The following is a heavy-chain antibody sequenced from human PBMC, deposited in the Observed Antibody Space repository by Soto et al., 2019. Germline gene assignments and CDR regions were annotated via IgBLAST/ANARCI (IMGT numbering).Heavy chain of an antibody. D-gene: IGHD3-16*01. CDR1: GFTFSTYV. CDR2: ISYDGSNK. CDR3: ARDKYYEGTLDP. Sequence: GGSLRLSCAASGFTFSTYVIHWVRQAPGEGLEWVAVISYDGSNKDYADSVKGRFTISRDNSKNTLYLEMNSLRAEDTAVYYCARDKYYEGTLDPWGQGTLVTVSS. V-gene: IGHV3-30-3*01. J-gene: IGHJ5*02.